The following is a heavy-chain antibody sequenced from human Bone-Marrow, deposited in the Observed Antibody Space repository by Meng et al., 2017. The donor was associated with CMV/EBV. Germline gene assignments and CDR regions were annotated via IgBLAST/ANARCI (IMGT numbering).Heavy chain of an antibody. CDR2: ISYDGSNK. D-gene: IGHD3-10*01. Sequence: GESLKISCAASGFTFSTYTLSWVRQAPGKGLEWVAVISYDGSNKYYADSVKGRFTISRDNSKNTLYLQMNSLRAEDTAVYYCARGLDRGTPYYFDYWGQGTLVTVSS. CDR1: GFTFSTYT. CDR3: ARGLDRGTPYYFDY. J-gene: IGHJ4*02. V-gene: IGHV3-30*04.